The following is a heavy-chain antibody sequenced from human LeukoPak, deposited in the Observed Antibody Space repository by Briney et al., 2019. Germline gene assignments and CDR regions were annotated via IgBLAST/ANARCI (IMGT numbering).Heavy chain of an antibody. V-gene: IGHV3-48*03. CDR2: ISSSGSTI. Sequence: PGGSLRLSCAASGFTSSSYEMNWVRQAPGKGLEWVSYISSSGSTIYYADSVKGRFTISRDNAKNSLYLQMNSLRAEDTAVYYCARDVYYDSSALGYWGQGTLVTVSS. D-gene: IGHD3-22*01. CDR3: ARDVYYDSSALGY. J-gene: IGHJ4*02. CDR1: GFTSSSYE.